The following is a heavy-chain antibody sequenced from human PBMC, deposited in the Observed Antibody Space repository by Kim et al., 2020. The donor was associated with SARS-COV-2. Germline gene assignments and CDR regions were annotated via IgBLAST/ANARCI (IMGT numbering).Heavy chain of an antibody. D-gene: IGHD2-15*01. Sequence: GGSLRLSCAASGFTFDNYAMHWVRQPPGKGLEWVSGISWNSASIHYADSVKGRFTISRDNAKNSLYLQMNSLRAEDTALYFCAKEYSSGEAPLWVYYYGMDVWGQGTTVTVSS. J-gene: IGHJ6*02. CDR2: ISWNSASI. CDR3: AKEYSSGEAPLWVYYYGMDV. CDR1: GFTFDNYA. V-gene: IGHV3-9*01.